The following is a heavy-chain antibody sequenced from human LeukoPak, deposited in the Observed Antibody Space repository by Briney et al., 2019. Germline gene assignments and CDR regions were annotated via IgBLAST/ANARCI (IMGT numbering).Heavy chain of an antibody. CDR2: ISSSSSYI. J-gene: IGHJ5*02. D-gene: IGHD3-10*01. CDR1: GFTFSSYS. V-gene: IGHV3-21*01. Sequence: GGSLRLSCAASGFTFSSYSMNWVRHAPGKGREWVSSISSSSSYIYYADSVRGRFTISRDNAKNSLYLKMNSLRAEDTAVYYCARGPYGSGFLNWFDPWGQGTLVTVSS. CDR3: ARGPYGSGFLNWFDP.